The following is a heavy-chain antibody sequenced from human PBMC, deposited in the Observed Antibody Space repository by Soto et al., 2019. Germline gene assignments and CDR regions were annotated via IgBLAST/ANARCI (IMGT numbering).Heavy chain of an antibody. V-gene: IGHV3-48*01. CDR3: ARDRRYFDWLPFDS. Sequence: EVQLVESGGGLVQPGGSLRLSCAASGFTFSSYSMNWVRQATGKGLEWVSYISSSSSTIYYADSVKGRFTISRDNAKNSLYLQMNSLRAEDTAVYYCARDRRYFDWLPFDSWGQGTLVTVSS. D-gene: IGHD3-9*01. CDR2: ISSSSSTI. J-gene: IGHJ4*02. CDR1: GFTFSSYS.